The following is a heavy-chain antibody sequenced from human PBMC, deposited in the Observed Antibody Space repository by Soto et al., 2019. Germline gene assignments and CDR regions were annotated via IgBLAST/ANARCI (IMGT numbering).Heavy chain of an antibody. V-gene: IGHV3-23*01. CDR2: ISGSGGTT. Sequence: GGSLRLSCAASGFTFSTFAMTWVRQAPGKGLEWVSIISGSGGTTHYADSVMGRFTISRDNSKNTLYLQMNSLTAEDTAVYYCAKDSYDWNRGCFNYWGQGTLVTVSS. CDR1: GFTFSTFA. J-gene: IGHJ4*02. D-gene: IGHD1-20*01. CDR3: AKDSYDWNRGCFNY.